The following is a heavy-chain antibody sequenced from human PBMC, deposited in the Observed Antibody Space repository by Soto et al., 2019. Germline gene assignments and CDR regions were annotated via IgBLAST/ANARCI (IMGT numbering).Heavy chain of an antibody. D-gene: IGHD3-3*01. V-gene: IGHV4-34*01. CDR1: GVSLSGYY. J-gene: IGHJ4*02. CDR3: AREVLLFLGTNRNFDY. Sequence: SENLSLSCAVYGVSLSGYYWSWLRQPPGKGLEWIGEINHSGSTNYNPSLKSRVTISGDTSKNQFSMKLSSVTAADTAVSYGAREVLLFLGTNRNFDYWGQGILVSVSS. CDR2: INHSGST.